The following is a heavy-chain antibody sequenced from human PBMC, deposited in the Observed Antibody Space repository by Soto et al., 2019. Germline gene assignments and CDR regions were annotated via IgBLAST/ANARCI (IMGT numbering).Heavy chain of an antibody. Sequence: SGPTLVKPTQTLTLTCTFSGFSLSTSGVGVGWIRQPPGKALEWLALIYWDDDKRYSPSLKSRLTITKETSKNQVVLTMTNMDPVDTATYYCAHFIPGIAVAGMAKNFDYWGQGTLVTVSS. CDR2: IYWDDDK. CDR3: AHFIPGIAVAGMAKNFDY. J-gene: IGHJ4*02. CDR1: GFSLSTSGVG. D-gene: IGHD6-19*01. V-gene: IGHV2-5*02.